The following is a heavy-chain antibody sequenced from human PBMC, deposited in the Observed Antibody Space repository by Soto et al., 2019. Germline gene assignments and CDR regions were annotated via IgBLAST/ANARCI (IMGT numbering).Heavy chain of an antibody. V-gene: IGHV1-18*01. CDR1: GYTFTSYG. D-gene: IGHD6-19*01. Sequence: QVQLVQSGAEVKKPGASVKVSCKASGYTFTSYGISWVRQAPGQGLEWMGWISAYNGNTNYAQKLQGRVTMTTDTSTSTAYMELSSLRSDDTAVHHCARSAEGFGYSSDWYVGGMDVWGQGTTVTVSS. J-gene: IGHJ6*02. CDR3: ARSAEGFGYSSDWYVGGMDV. CDR2: ISAYNGNT.